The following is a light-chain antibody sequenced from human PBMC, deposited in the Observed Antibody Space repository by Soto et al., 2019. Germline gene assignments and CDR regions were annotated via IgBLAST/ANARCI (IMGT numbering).Light chain of an antibody. CDR2: EVS. CDR3: SSYTSSSTYV. J-gene: IGLJ1*01. CDR1: SSDVGGYNY. V-gene: IGLV2-14*01. Sequence: QSALTQPASVSGSPGQSITISCTGTSSDVGGYNYVSWYQQHPGKAPKLMIYEVSNRPSGVSNRFSGSKSANTPSLTISGLQAEDEADYYCSSYTSSSTYVFGTGTKLTVL.